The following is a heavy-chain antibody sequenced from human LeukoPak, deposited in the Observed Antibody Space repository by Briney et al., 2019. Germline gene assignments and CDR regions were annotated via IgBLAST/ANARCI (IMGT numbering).Heavy chain of an antibody. D-gene: IGHD5-12*01. CDR1: GFTFSTYA. Sequence: GGSLRLSCAASGFTFSTYAMSWVRQAPGKGLEWVSVIYSGGSTYYADSVKGRFTISRDNSKNTLYLQMNSLRAEDTAVYYCASVVVATTPNNNWFDPWGQGTLVTVSS. CDR2: IYSGGST. V-gene: IGHV3-66*01. J-gene: IGHJ5*02. CDR3: ASVVVATTPNNNWFDP.